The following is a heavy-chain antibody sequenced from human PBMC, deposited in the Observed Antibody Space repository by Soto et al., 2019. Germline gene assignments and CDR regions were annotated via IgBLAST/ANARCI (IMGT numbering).Heavy chain of an antibody. J-gene: IGHJ4*02. CDR1: GDSVSNENYY. D-gene: IGHD3-16*01. CDR2: IYYSGTT. Sequence: SETLSLTCAVSGDSVSNENYYWSWIRQPPGKGLEWIGYIYYSGTTNYNSYLKSRLSLSVDMSKNQFSLKLTSVTAADTAVYFCARSQRGRTAFTFDYWGQGTLVTVSS. CDR3: ARSQRGRTAFTFDY. V-gene: IGHV4-61*01.